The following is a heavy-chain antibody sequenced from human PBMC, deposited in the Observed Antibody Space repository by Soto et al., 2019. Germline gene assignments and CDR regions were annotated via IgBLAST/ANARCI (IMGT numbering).Heavy chain of an antibody. CDR1: GGSISSSSYY. V-gene: IGHV4-39*07. J-gene: IGHJ3*02. D-gene: IGHD2-15*01. CDR2: IYHSGST. CDR3: ARGPDIVVVVAATPVAFDI. Sequence: PSETLSLTCTVSGGSISSSSYYWGWIRQPPGKGLEWIGSIYHSGSTYYNPSLKSRVTISVDTSKNQFSLKLSSVTAADTAVYYCARGPDIVVVVAATPVAFDIWGQGTMVTVSS.